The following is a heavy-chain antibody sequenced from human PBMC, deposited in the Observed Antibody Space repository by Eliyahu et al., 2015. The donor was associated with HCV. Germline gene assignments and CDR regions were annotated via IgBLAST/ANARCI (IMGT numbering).Heavy chain of an antibody. CDR1: GGSISSNGFY. Sequence: QVQLHESGPGLVKPSQTLSLTCTVSGGSISSNGFYWSWIRQHPRKGLEWIGYIFYSGSTYYSPSLKSRVTISVDTSKNQFSLKLSSVTAADTAVYYCARAFGDTALENYFDYWGQGALVTVAS. V-gene: IGHV4-31*03. CDR2: IFYSGST. J-gene: IGHJ4*02. CDR3: ARAFGDTALENYFDY. D-gene: IGHD5-18*01.